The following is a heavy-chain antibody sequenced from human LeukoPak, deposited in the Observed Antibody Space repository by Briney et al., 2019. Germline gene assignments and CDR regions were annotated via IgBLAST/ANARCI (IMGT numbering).Heavy chain of an antibody. V-gene: IGHV4-34*01. CDR1: GGSFSGYY. CDR3: ARGRRDGYYYYMDV. J-gene: IGHJ6*03. D-gene: IGHD5-24*01. Sequence: SETLSLTCAVYGGSFSGYYWSWIRQPPGKGLEWIGEINHSGSTNYNPSLKSRVTISVDTSKNQFSLKLSSVTAADTAMYYCARGRRDGYYYYMDVWGKGTTVTVSS. CDR2: INHSGST.